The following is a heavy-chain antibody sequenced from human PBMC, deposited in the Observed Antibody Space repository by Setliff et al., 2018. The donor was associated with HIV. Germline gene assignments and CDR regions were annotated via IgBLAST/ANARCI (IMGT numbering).Heavy chain of an antibody. V-gene: IGHV4-38-2*02. D-gene: IGHD3-10*01. CDR3: ARDRALRFSQSPSFNYFDV. Sequence: SETLSLTCLVFGYSITNGNYWAWIRQSPGKGLEWIGSIYSTGNSYYNPSHTSRLTMSVDTAKNRFSLKLISVTAADTAVYYCARDRALRFSQSPSFNYFDVLGQGALVTVSS. J-gene: IGHJ4*02. CDR1: GYSITNGNY. CDR2: IYSTGNS.